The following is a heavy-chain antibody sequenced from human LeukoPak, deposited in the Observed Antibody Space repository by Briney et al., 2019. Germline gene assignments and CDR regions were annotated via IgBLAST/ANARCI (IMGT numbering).Heavy chain of an antibody. D-gene: IGHD5-12*01. J-gene: IGHJ3*02. Sequence: ASVKVSCKASGYTFINYDINWVRQVTGQGLEWMGWMNPNNGKTGYEQKFQGRVTMTTDTSTSTAYMELRSLRSDDTAVYYCARAIVATILHDAFDIWGQGTMVTVSS. CDR2: MNPNNGKT. CDR1: GYTFINYD. CDR3: ARAIVATILHDAFDI. V-gene: IGHV1-8*01.